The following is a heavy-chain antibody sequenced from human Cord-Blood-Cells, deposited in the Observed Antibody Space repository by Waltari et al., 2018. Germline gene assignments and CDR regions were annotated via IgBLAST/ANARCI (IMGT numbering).Heavy chain of an antibody. CDR1: GGSFSGYY. V-gene: IGHV4-34*01. D-gene: IGHD1-1*01. J-gene: IGHJ5*02. CDR2: INHSGST. CDR3: ARAPRTDPGWFDP. Sequence: QVQLQQWGAGLLKPSETLSLTCAVYGGSFSGYYWRWIRPPPGKGLEWIGEINHSGSTNYNPSLKSRVTISVDTSKNQFSLKLSSVTAADTAVYYCARAPRTDPGWFDPWGQGTLVTVSS.